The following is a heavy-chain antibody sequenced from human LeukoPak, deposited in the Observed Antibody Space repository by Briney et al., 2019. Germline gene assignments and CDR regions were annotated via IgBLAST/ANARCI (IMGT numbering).Heavy chain of an antibody. CDR2: IYSGGST. CDR3: ARHSSSWYFAFDI. V-gene: IGHV3-53*01. D-gene: IGHD6-13*01. Sequence: PGGSLRLSCAASGFTFSSYGMSWVRQAPGKGLEWVSVIYSGGSTYYADSVKGRFTISRDNSKNTLYLQMNSLRAEDTAVYYCARHSSSWYFAFDIWGQGTMVTVSS. J-gene: IGHJ3*02. CDR1: GFTFSSYG.